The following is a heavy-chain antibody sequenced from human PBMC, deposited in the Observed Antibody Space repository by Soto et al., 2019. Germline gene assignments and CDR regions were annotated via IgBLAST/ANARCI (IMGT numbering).Heavy chain of an antibody. CDR3: AKEGCSSTSCYQGWFDP. CDR1: GFTFSSYA. CDR2: ISGSGGST. Sequence: GGSLRLSCAASGFTFSSYAMSWVRQAPGKGLEWVSAISGSGGSTYYADSVKGRFTISRDNSKNTLYLQMNSLRAEDTAVYYCAKEGCSSTSCYQGWFDPWGQGTLVTVSS. D-gene: IGHD2-2*01. V-gene: IGHV3-23*01. J-gene: IGHJ5*02.